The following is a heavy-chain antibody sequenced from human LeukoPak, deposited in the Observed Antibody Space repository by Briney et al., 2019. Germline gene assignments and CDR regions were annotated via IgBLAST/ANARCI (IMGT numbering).Heavy chain of an antibody. Sequence: LAGGSLRLSCAASGFTFSSYAMSWVRQAPGKGLEWISAISGSGGSTYYADSVKGRFTISRDNSKNTLYLQMNSLRAEVTAVYYCAKDPPIAVAGNDYWGQGTLVTVSS. V-gene: IGHV3-23*01. CDR1: GFTFSSYA. J-gene: IGHJ4*02. CDR2: ISGSGGST. CDR3: AKDPPIAVAGNDY. D-gene: IGHD6-19*01.